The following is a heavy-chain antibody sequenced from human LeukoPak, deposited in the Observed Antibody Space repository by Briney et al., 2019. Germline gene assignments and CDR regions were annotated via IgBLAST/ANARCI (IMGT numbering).Heavy chain of an antibody. D-gene: IGHD2-2*02. Sequence: SETLSLTCAVYGGSFSGYYWSWIRQPPGKGLEWIGEINHSGSTNYNPSLKSRVTISVDTSKNQFSLKLSSVTAADTAVYYCARGLRAVVPAAIYNWFDPWGQGTLVTVSS. CDR1: GGSFSGYY. CDR2: INHSGST. V-gene: IGHV4-34*01. CDR3: ARGLRAVVPAAIYNWFDP. J-gene: IGHJ5*02.